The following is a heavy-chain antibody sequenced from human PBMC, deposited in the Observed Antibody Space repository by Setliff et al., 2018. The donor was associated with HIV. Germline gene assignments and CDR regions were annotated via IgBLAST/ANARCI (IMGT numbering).Heavy chain of an antibody. J-gene: IGHJ5*01. D-gene: IGHD3-22*01. V-gene: IGHV4-59*01. CDR2: IYTSDII. Sequence: PSETLSLTCTVSGGFSDRYFWSWVRQPPGKGLEWIGYIYTSDIIVYNPSLKSRVTISEDTSKNQFSLKLTSVTAADTAAYFCARTRYFYDSSDRYWVIDSWGQGTLVTVSS. CDR1: GGFSDRYF. CDR3: ARTRYFYDSSDRYWVIDS.